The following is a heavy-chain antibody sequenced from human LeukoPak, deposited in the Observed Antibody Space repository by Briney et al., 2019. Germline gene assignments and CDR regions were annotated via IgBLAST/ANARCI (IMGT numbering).Heavy chain of an antibody. CDR3: ASLRVVAATNDY. Sequence: PSETLSLTCAVYGGSFSGYYWSWIRQPPGKGLEWIGEINHSGSTNYNPSLKSRVTISVDTSKNQFSLKLGSVTAADTAVYYCASLRVVAATNDYWGQGTLVTVSS. V-gene: IGHV4-34*01. D-gene: IGHD2-15*01. J-gene: IGHJ4*02. CDR1: GGSFSGYY. CDR2: INHSGST.